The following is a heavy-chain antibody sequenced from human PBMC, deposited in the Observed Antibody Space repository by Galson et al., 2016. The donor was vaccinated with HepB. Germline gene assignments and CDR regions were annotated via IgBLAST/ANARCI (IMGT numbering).Heavy chain of an antibody. Sequence: SLRLSCAASGFTFDDFGMSWVRQAPGKGLEWVSGINWSSEITRYADSVKGRFTISRDNTRNSLFLQMNSLRAEDTALYHCVRVRSVGLQDAFDIWGQGTMVTVSS. CDR2: INWSSEIT. D-gene: IGHD5-24*01. J-gene: IGHJ3*02. CDR1: GFTFDDFG. V-gene: IGHV3-20*01. CDR3: VRVRSVGLQDAFDI.